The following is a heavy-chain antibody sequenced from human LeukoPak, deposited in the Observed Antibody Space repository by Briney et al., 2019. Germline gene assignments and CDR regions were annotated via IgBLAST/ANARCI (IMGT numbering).Heavy chain of an antibody. Sequence: ASVRVSCKASGYTFTSYDINWLRQATGQGLEWMGWMNPNSGNTGYAQKFQGRVTMTRNTSISTAYVELSSLRSEDTAVYYCASDVDTAMGRDYWGQGTLVTVSS. J-gene: IGHJ4*02. CDR1: GYTFTSYD. CDR3: ASDVDTAMGRDY. D-gene: IGHD5-18*01. CDR2: MNPNSGNT. V-gene: IGHV1-8*01.